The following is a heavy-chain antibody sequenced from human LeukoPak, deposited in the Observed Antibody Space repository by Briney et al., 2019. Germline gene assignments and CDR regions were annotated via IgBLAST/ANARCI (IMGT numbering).Heavy chain of an antibody. Sequence: ASVTVSCKASGYTFTGYYIHWVRQAAGQGLEWMGWINPNSGGTNYAQMFQGWVTMTRDTSISTAYMELSRLRSDDTAVYYCARAGGASDSSGWYVFDYWGQGTLVTVSS. D-gene: IGHD6-19*01. CDR2: INPNSGGT. J-gene: IGHJ4*02. CDR3: ARAGGASDSSGWYVFDY. V-gene: IGHV1-2*04. CDR1: GYTFTGYY.